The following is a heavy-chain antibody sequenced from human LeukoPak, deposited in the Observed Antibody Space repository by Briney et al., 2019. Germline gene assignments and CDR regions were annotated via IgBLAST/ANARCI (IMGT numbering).Heavy chain of an antibody. Sequence: SQTLSLTCAVSGGSISNGGYSWNWIRQPPGKGLEWIGYIYHSGSTYYSPSLKSRVTISVDRSKNQFSLKLISVTAADTAVYYCARRVVDYQPLLYPEGGFDFWGRGTLVTVSS. V-gene: IGHV4-30-2*01. CDR3: ARRVVDYQPLLYPEGGFDF. CDR2: IYHSGST. CDR1: GGSISNGGYS. J-gene: IGHJ4*02. D-gene: IGHD2-2*02.